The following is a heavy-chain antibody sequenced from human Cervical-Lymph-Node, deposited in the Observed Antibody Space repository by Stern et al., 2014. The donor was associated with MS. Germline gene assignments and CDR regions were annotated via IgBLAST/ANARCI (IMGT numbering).Heavy chain of an antibody. CDR3: ARDAADSSGYYTH. D-gene: IGHD3-22*01. CDR2: ISTSGKTI. V-gene: IGHV3-11*01. J-gene: IGHJ4*02. CDR1: GFIFDDYY. Sequence: QVQLLESGGGLVKPGGSLRLSCAASGFIFDDYYMSWIRQAPGKGLEWVSYISTSGKTIYYADSVKGRFTISRDSAKNSLYLQMSTLRAEDTAVYFCARDAADSSGYYTHWGQGALVTVSS.